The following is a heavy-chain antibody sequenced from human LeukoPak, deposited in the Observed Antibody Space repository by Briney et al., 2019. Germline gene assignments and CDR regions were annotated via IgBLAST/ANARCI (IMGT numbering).Heavy chain of an antibody. D-gene: IGHD6-6*01. CDR3: ARGQSLGIAARRPPGY. Sequence: ASVKVSCKVSGYTLTELSMHWVRQAPGQGLEWMGWIRPNSGATNYAQKFQGRVTITRNTSISTAYMELSSLRSEDTAVYYCARGQSLGIAARRPPGYWGQGTLVTVSS. CDR1: GYTLTELS. V-gene: IGHV1-2*02. J-gene: IGHJ4*02. CDR2: IRPNSGAT.